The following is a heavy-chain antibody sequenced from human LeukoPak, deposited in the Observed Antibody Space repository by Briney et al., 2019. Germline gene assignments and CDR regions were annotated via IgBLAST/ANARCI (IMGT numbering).Heavy chain of an antibody. V-gene: IGHV1-69*13. CDR2: IIPLFGTA. CDR3: ARVSSYGSGSYYNGGSFDY. Sequence: ASVKVSCKASGGTFSNFAISWVRQAPGQGLEWMGGIIPLFGTANYGQKSQGRVTITADESTSTAYMELSSLRSEDTAVYYCARVSSYGSGSYYNGGSFDYWGQGTLVTVSS. D-gene: IGHD3-10*01. J-gene: IGHJ4*02. CDR1: GGTFSNFA.